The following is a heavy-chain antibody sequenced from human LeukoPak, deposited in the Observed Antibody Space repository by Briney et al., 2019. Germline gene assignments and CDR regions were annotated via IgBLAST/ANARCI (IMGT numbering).Heavy chain of an antibody. CDR2: TRYEGSNK. CDR1: GFTFSNYG. CDR3: AKGLMTTVTPLGY. Sequence: GGSLRLSCAASGFTFSNYGMHWVRQAPGKGREWVAFTRYEGSNKHYSDSVKGPFTISRDKSKNTLYLQMNSLRAEDTAVYPCAKGLMTTVTPLGYWGQGTLVTASS. D-gene: IGHD4-17*01. V-gene: IGHV3-30*02. J-gene: IGHJ4*02.